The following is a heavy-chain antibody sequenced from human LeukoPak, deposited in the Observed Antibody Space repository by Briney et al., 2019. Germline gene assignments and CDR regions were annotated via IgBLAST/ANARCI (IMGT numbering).Heavy chain of an antibody. CDR3: AKNSYGYYFDY. V-gene: IGHV3-23*01. Sequence: PGGSLRPSSAVSGFTVSNYATSWVRQAPRRWIEWVSIISGSGDSTYYADSVKGRFTISRVNSKNTLYLQMNSLRAEDTAVYYCAKNSYGYYFDYWAQGTLVTVSS. CDR2: ISGSGDST. CDR1: GFTVSNYA. D-gene: IGHD5-18*01. J-gene: IGHJ4*02.